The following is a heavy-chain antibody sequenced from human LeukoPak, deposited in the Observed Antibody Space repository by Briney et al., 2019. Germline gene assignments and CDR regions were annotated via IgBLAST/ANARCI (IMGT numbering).Heavy chain of an antibody. Sequence: SETLSLTCTVSGGSISYYYWSWIRQPAGKGLEWIGRIYTTGSTNYNPSLKSRVSISVDNSKNQFSLRLTSVTAADTAVYYCARAGYSSGWYGIDYWGQGTLVTVSS. CDR2: IYTTGST. CDR3: ARAGYSSGWYGIDY. CDR1: GGSISYYY. J-gene: IGHJ4*02. D-gene: IGHD6-19*01. V-gene: IGHV4-4*07.